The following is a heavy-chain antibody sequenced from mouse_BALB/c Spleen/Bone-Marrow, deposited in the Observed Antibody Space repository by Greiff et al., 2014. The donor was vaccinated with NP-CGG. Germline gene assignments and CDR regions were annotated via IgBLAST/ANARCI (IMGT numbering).Heavy chain of an antibody. CDR3: ARGGHDFSLDY. CDR2: IDTSDSYT. CDR1: GYTFTDNW. J-gene: IGHJ4*01. D-gene: IGHD2-4*01. V-gene: IGHV1-69*01. Sequence: QVQLQQSGAELGMPGASVKMSCKASGYTFTDNWMYWVKQRPGQGLEWIGAIDTSDSYTNFNQKFMGKASLTVDASSSTAYTQVSSLTSDDSAVYYCARGGHDFSLDYWGQGTSVTVSS.